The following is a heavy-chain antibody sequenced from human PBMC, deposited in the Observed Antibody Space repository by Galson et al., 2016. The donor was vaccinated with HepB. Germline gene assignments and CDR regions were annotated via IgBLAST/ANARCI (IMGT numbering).Heavy chain of an antibody. CDR1: GFSFSNYV. J-gene: IGHJ6*02. CDR3: AKNGGRGYGSGSYPYHYGMDV. D-gene: IGHD3-10*01. Sequence: SLRLSCAASGFSFSNYVMHWVRQAPGKGLEWVALISYDGNNKYYADSVTGRYTISRDNSKNTLYLQLNSLRPDDTAVYYCAKNGGRGYGSGSYPYHYGMDVWGLGTTVTVSS. V-gene: IGHV3-30*18. CDR2: ISYDGNNK.